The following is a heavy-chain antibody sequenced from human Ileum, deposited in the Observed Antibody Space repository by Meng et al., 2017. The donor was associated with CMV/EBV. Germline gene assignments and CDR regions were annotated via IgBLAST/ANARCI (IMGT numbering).Heavy chain of an antibody. D-gene: IGHD3-10*01. CDR1: GSFSVYY. Sequence: GSFSVYYWSWIRQPPGKGLEWIGEINHSGSTNYNPSLKSRVTISVDTSKNQFSLKLSSVTAADTAVYYCARGVTMVRGVIRGLSLDPWGQGTLVTVSS. J-gene: IGHJ5*02. CDR3: ARGVTMVRGVIRGLSLDP. V-gene: IGHV4-34*01. CDR2: INHSGST.